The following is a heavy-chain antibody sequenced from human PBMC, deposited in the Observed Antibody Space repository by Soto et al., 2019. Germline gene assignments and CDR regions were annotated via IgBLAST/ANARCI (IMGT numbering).Heavy chain of an antibody. CDR1: GFTFSSYA. CDR2: ITGSGGNT. D-gene: IGHD1-7*01. Sequence: GGSLRLSCSASGFTFSSYAMSWVRQAPGKGLGWVSAITGSGGNTYYADSVKGRFTISRDNSKSTLYLQMNSLRSEDTAVYYCARVRGTTWRYYFDYWGQGTLVTVSS. V-gene: IGHV3-23*01. J-gene: IGHJ4*02. CDR3: ARVRGTTWRYYFDY.